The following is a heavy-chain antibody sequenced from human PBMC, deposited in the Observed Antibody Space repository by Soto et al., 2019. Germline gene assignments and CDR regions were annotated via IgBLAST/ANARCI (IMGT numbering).Heavy chain of an antibody. CDR2: IGPESGAT. CDR1: GYTFTGHY. D-gene: IGHD4-17*01. CDR3: GRDYGDAFDI. J-gene: IGHJ3*02. V-gene: IGHV1-2*02. Sequence: GASVKVSCKASGYTFTGHYIHWVRQAPEQGPEWMGEIGPESGATRYAQKFQGRVTMTRDMSITTVYMELNNLSPDDTAVYYCGRDYGDAFDIWGQGTMVTVSS.